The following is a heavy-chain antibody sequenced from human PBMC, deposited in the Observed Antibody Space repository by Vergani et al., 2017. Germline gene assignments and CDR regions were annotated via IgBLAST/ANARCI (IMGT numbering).Heavy chain of an antibody. CDR1: GFTFSSYA. J-gene: IGHJ4*02. V-gene: IGHV3-23*01. Sequence: EVQLLESGGGLVQPGGSLRLSCAASGFTFSSYAMSWVRQAPGKGLEWGSAISGSGGSTSYADSVKGRCTISRDNSKNTLYLQMNRLRAEDTAVYYCAKLDDSSGYFPYWGQGTLVTVSS. D-gene: IGHD3-22*01. CDR3: AKLDDSSGYFPY. CDR2: ISGSGGST.